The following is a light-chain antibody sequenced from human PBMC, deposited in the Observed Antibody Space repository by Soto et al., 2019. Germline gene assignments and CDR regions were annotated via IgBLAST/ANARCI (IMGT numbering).Light chain of an antibody. CDR2: AAS. CDR3: QYYSDYSWT. CDR1: QNIASY. Sequence: PMTPSPSSLSASVEDRVTITCRASQNIASYLNWYQQKPGKAPKLLIYAASTLQSGAPSRFSGSRSATHFTLTISRLQPDDFATYYCQYYSDYSWTFGQGTKVDIK. V-gene: IGKV1-39*01. J-gene: IGKJ1*01.